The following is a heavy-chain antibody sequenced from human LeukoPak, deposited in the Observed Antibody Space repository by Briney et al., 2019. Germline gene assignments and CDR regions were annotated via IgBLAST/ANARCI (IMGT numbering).Heavy chain of an antibody. J-gene: IGHJ4*02. CDR1: GFTFSSYD. CDR3: ARGSYYYGSGSGPGDY. V-gene: IGHV3-13*01. D-gene: IGHD3-10*01. Sequence: PGGSLRLSCAASGFTFSSYDTHWVRQATGKGLEWVSAIGTAGDTYYPGSVKGRFTISRENAKNSLYLQMNSLRAGDTAVYYCARGSYYYGSGSGPGDYWGQGTLVTVSS. CDR2: IGTAGDT.